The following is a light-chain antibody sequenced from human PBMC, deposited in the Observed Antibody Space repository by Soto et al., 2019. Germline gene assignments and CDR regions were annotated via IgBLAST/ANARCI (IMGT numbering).Light chain of an antibody. CDR2: DAS. CDR3: QQRTNWPTT. CDR1: QSVSTY. V-gene: IGKV3-11*01. Sequence: LLTLSTARQSLSQGERAALSCSASQSVSTYLAWFQQKPGQAPGLLIYDASHRATGIPARFSGSGSGTDFTLTSCRQEPEDFAVYYWQQRTNWPTTFGQGTKVDIK. J-gene: IGKJ1*01.